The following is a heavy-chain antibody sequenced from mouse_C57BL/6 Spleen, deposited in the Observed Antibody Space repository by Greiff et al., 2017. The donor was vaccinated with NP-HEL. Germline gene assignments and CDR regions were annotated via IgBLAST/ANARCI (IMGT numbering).Heavy chain of an antibody. D-gene: IGHD1-1*01. CDR2: IDPENGDT. J-gene: IGHJ2*01. Sequence: EVQLQQSGAELVRPGASVKLSCTASGFNITDDYMHWVKQRPEQGLEWIGWIDPENGDTEYASKFQVKATITADTASNTAYLQLSDLTSEDTAVYYCTTSVVPFGDWGKGTTLTVAS. V-gene: IGHV14-4*01. CDR1: GFNITDDY. CDR3: TTSVVPFGD.